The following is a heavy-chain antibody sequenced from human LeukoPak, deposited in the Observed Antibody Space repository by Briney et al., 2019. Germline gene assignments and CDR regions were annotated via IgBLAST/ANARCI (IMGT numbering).Heavy chain of an antibody. V-gene: IGHV4-59*01. Sequence: SETLSLTCTVSGGSISSYYWGWIRQPPGKGLEWIGYIYYSGSTNYNPSLKSRVTISVDTSKNQFSLKLSSVTAADTAVYYCARDVSGSYYWSHRGAFDIWGQGTMVTVSS. CDR3: ARDVSGSYYWSHRGAFDI. J-gene: IGHJ3*02. CDR2: IYYSGST. D-gene: IGHD1-26*01. CDR1: GGSISSYY.